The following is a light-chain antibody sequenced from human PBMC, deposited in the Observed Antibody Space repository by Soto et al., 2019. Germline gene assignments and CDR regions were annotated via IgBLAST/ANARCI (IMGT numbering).Light chain of an antibody. CDR2: KAS. Sequence: DIQMTQSPSTLSASVGDRVTITCRASQSISKWMAWHQQKPGKAPKLLIYKASSLESGVPSRFSGSGSGTEFTLTIRSLQPDDFATYYCLQYNTYPLTFGGGTKVEIK. J-gene: IGKJ4*01. V-gene: IGKV1-5*03. CDR3: LQYNTYPLT. CDR1: QSISKW.